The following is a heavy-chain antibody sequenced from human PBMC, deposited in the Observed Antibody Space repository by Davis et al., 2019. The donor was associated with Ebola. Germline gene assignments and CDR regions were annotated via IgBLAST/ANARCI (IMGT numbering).Heavy chain of an antibody. J-gene: IGHJ6*02. CDR2: ISGSGGST. CDR1: GFTFSSYA. D-gene: IGHD7-27*01. V-gene: IGHV3-23*01. CDR3: ARDLGNYGMDV. Sequence: GGSLRLSCAASGFTFSSYAMSWVRQAPGKGLEWVSAISGSGGSTYYADSVKGRFTISRDNAKNSLYLQMNSLRAEDTAVYYCARDLGNYGMDVWGQGTTVTVSS.